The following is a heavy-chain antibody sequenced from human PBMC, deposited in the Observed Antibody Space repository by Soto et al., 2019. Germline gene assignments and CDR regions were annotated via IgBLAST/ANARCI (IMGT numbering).Heavy chain of an antibody. V-gene: IGHV1-3*01. J-gene: IGHJ5*02. D-gene: IGHD2-15*01. CDR2: INAGNGNT. Sequence: GASVKVSCKASGYTFTSYAMHWVRQAPGQRLEWMGWINAGNGNTKYSQKFQGRVTITRDTSASTAYMELSSLRSEDTAVYHCARPVGGSARFHNWFDPWGQGTLVTVS. CDR1: GYTFTSYA. CDR3: ARPVGGSARFHNWFDP.